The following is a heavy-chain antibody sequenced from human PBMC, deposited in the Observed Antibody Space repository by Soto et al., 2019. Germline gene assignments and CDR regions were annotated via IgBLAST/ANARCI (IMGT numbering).Heavy chain of an antibody. CDR2: IMPGSSHI. J-gene: IGHJ4*02. D-gene: IGHD3-3*01. CDR3: AKEDKYYDFWSGYLRVGGPLDY. CDR1: GFTFSIYS. Sequence: GSLRLSCAASGFTFSIYSMNWVRQAPGKGLEWGSYIMPGSSHIYYADSVKGRFTISRDNAKNSLYLQMNSLRAEDTAVYYCAKEDKYYDFWSGYLRVGGPLDYWGQGTVVTVSS. V-gene: IGHV3-48*01.